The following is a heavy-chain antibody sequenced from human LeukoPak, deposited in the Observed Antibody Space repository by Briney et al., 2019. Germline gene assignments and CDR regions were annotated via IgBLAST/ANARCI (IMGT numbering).Heavy chain of an antibody. D-gene: IGHD3-10*01. CDR3: AKDLRYYYGSGSPDY. Sequence: GGSLRLSCAASGFTFLSYGMHWVRQAPGKGLEWVAFIRYDGSNKYYADSVKGRFTISRDNSKNTLYLQMNSLRAEDTAVYYCAKDLRYYYGSGSPDYWGQGTLVTVSS. J-gene: IGHJ4*02. CDR1: GFTFLSYG. CDR2: IRYDGSNK. V-gene: IGHV3-30*02.